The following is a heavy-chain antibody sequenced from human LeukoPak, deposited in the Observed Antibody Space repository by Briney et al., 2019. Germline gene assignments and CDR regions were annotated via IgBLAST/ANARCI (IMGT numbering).Heavy chain of an antibody. J-gene: IGHJ4*02. CDR1: GVTFSDFW. CDR3: ASRGELSWFGAVRY. V-gene: IGHV3-7*01. Sequence: GGSLRLSCEASGVTFSDFWMNWVRQVPGKGLEWVAHINQDGSQWSYVGSVRGRFTISRDNAKKSLYLQMDGLRAEDTAVYYCASRGELSWFGAVRYWGQGTLVTVSS. D-gene: IGHD3-16*02. CDR2: INQDGSQW.